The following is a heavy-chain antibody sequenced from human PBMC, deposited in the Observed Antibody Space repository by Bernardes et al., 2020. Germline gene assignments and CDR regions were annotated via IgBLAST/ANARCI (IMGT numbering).Heavy chain of an antibody. J-gene: IGHJ5*02. V-gene: IGHV4-38-2*01. CDR3: ATSNWAIYNWFDP. CDR2: IFHTGST. D-gene: IGHD7-27*01. Sequence: SETLSLTCAVSGYSISNGYYWGWILQPPGKGLEWIGTIFHTGSTYYNSSLESRVTISVDTSRNQFSLNLTSVTAADTAVYYCATSNWAIYNWFDPWGQGTQVTVSS. CDR1: GYSISNGYY.